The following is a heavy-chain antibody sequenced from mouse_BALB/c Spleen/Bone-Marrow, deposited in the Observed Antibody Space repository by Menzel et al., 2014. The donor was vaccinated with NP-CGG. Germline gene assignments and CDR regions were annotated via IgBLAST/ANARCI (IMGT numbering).Heavy chain of an antibody. CDR1: GYTFTSYW. CDR2: IDPSTGRT. D-gene: IGHD2-2*01. CDR3: ARIKGYDY. Sequence: QVQLQQSGAELVKPGASVKLSCKASGYTFTSYWMHWVKQRPGQGLEWIGEIDPSTGRTDYNKKFKSQATLTVDKSSSTAYMHLSSLTSEDSAVYYCARIKGYDYWGQGTTLTVSS. V-gene: IGHV1S81*02. J-gene: IGHJ2*01.